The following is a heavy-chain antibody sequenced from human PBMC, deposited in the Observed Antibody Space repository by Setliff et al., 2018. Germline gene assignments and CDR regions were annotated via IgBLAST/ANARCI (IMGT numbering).Heavy chain of an antibody. CDR3: ARLNPTRHAVDV. J-gene: IGHJ6*02. CDR1: GASLRSGSNY. V-gene: IGHV4-61*02. Sequence: SETLSLTCTVSGASLRSGSNYWGWFRQPAGKGLEWVGRIYTDGTTNYNPSLKSRVSISADTSMNQFSLKLTSVTAADTAVYYCARLNPTRHAVDVWGHGTTVTVS. CDR2: IYTDGTT.